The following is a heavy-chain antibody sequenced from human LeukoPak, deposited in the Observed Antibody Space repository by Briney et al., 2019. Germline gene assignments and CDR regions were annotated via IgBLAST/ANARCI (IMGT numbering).Heavy chain of an antibody. CDR2: INHSGST. V-gene: IGHV4-34*01. J-gene: IGHJ5*02. CDR1: GGSFSGYY. Sequence: SETLSLTCAVYGGSFSGYYWSWIRQPPGKGLEWIGEINHSGSTNYNPSLKSRVTISVDTSKNRFSLKLSSVTAADTAVYYCARNYDILTGLNWFDPWGQGTLVTVSS. CDR3: ARNYDILTGLNWFDP. D-gene: IGHD3-9*01.